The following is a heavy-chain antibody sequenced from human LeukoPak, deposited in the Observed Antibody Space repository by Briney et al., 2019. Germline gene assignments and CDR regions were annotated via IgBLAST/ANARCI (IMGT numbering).Heavy chain of an antibody. D-gene: IGHD2-15*01. CDR1: GFTFSSYS. CDR3: ARTPRDIVVVVAAQGGDY. CDR2: ISSSSSYI. V-gene: IGHV3-21*01. J-gene: IGHJ4*02. Sequence: GGSLRLSCAASGFTFSSYSMNWVRQAPGKGLEWVSSISSSSSYIYYADSVKGRFTISRDNAKSSLYLQMNSLRAEDTAVYYCARTPRDIVVVVAAQGGDYWGLGTLVTVSS.